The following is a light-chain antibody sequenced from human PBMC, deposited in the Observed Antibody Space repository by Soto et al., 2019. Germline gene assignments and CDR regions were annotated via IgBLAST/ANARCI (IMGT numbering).Light chain of an antibody. CDR3: QQYKNWPLT. Sequence: SGLPGGRATLSCRASQSVSSNLAWYQQKPGQAPRLLIYGASTRATGFPARFSGSGSGTEFTLTISSLQSEDFAVYYCQQYKNWPLTFGGGTRVEIK. CDR1: QSVSSN. J-gene: IGKJ4*01. V-gene: IGKV3-15*01. CDR2: GAS.